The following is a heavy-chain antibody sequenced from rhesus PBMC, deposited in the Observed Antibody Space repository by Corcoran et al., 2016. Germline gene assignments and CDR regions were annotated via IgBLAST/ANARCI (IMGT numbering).Heavy chain of an antibody. D-gene: IGHD4-23*01. Sequence: QVTLKESGPALVKPTQTLTLTCTFSGFSISTTGTGVGWIRQPPGKALEWLASIYWNDSKYYSTSLKSRLTISKDTSKNQVVLTMTNMDPVDTATYYCARVNTVTLDYWDQGVLVTVSS. CDR3: ARVNTVTLDY. J-gene: IGHJ4*01. CDR2: IYWNDSK. V-gene: IGHV2-95*01. CDR1: GFSISTTGTG.